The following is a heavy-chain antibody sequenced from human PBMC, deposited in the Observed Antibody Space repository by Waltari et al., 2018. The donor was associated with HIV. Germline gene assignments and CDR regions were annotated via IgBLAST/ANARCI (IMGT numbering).Heavy chain of an antibody. Sequence: QVQLVESGGGVVQPGRSLRLSCAASRMTFSRYDMHWVRQAPGKGLEWVAVIWHDGINQYYVDSVKGRFTISRDNSRNTLYLQMNSLRVEDTAVYYCARSTYQQLRNGFDIWGQGTMVAVSS. J-gene: IGHJ3*02. CDR1: RMTFSRYD. CDR3: ARSTYQQLRNGFDI. CDR2: IWHDGINQ. D-gene: IGHD2-2*01. V-gene: IGHV3-33*01.